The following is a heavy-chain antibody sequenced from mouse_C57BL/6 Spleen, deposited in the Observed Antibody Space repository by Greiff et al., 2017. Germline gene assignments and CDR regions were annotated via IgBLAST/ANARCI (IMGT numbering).Heavy chain of an antibody. D-gene: IGHD1-1*01. Sequence: EVQLQQSGPELVKPGASVKISCKASGYSFTGYYMNWVKQSPEKSLEWIGEINPSTGGTTYNQKFKAKATLTVDKSSSTAYMQLKSLTSEDSAVYYCERGAYYYGSSYFDYWGQGTTLTVSS. CDR2: INPSTGGT. CDR3: ERGAYYYGSSYFDY. CDR1: GYSFTGYY. J-gene: IGHJ2*01. V-gene: IGHV1-42*01.